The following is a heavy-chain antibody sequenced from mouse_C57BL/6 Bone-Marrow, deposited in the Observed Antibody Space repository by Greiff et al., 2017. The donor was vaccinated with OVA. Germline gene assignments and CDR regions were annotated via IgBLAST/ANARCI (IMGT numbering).Heavy chain of an antibody. Sequence: QVQLQQSGAELVKPGASVKLSCKASGYTFTSYWMQWVKQRPGQGLEWIGEIDPSDSYTNYHQKFKGKATLTVDTSSSTAYMQLSSLTSEDSAVYYCARWDYSDYWGQGTTLTVSS. CDR1: GYTFTSYW. CDR2: IDPSDSYT. CDR3: ARWDYSDY. D-gene: IGHD4-1*01. V-gene: IGHV1-50*01. J-gene: IGHJ2*01.